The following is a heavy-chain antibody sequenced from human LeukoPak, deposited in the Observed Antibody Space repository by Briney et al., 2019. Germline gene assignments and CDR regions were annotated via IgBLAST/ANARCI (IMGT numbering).Heavy chain of an antibody. CDR2: IYYSGST. CDR3: ARAGAARPTRVDY. Sequence: SETLSLTCAVYGGSFSGYYWSWIRQPPGKGLEWIGYIYYSGSTNYNPSLKSRVTISVDTSKNQFSLKLSSVTAADTAVYYCARAGAARPTRVDYWGQGTLVTVSS. CDR1: GGSFSGYY. J-gene: IGHJ4*02. D-gene: IGHD6-6*01. V-gene: IGHV4-59*01.